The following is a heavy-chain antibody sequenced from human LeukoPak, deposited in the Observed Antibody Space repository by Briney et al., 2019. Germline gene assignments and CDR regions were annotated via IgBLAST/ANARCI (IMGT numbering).Heavy chain of an antibody. CDR2: INHSGST. CDR3: ARYSLRYYDSSGYYAFDI. V-gene: IGHV4-34*01. D-gene: IGHD3-22*01. CDR1: GGSFSGYY. J-gene: IGHJ3*02. Sequence: SETLSLTCAVYGGSFSGYYWSWIRQPPGKGLEWIGEINHSGSTNYNPSLKSRVTISVDTSKNQFSLKLSSVTAADTAVYYCARYSLRYYDSSGYYAFDIWGQGTMVTVSS.